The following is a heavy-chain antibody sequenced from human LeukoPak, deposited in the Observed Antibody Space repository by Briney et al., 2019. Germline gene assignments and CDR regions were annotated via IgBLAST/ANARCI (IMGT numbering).Heavy chain of an antibody. D-gene: IGHD3-22*01. CDR2: IIPIFGTA. CDR3: ARELLAVGDSSGYPFDY. J-gene: IGHJ4*02. CDR1: GGTFSSYA. Sequence: ASVKVSCKASGGTFSSYAISWVRQAPGQGLEWMGGIIPIFGTANYAQKFQGRVTITTDESTSTAYMELSSLRSEDTAVYYCARELLAVGDSSGYPFDYWGQGPLVTVSS. V-gene: IGHV1-69*05.